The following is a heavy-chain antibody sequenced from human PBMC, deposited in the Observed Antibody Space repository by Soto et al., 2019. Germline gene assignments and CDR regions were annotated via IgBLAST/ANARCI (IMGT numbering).Heavy chain of an antibody. CDR2: IYHSGST. Sequence: QLQLQESGSGLVKPSQTLSLTCAVSGGSISSGGYSWSWIRQPPGKGLEWIGYIYHSGSTYYNPSLKSRVTISVDRSKNQFSLKLSSVTAADTAVYYCAREYSSSGAYNWFDPWGQGTLVTVSS. D-gene: IGHD6-6*01. V-gene: IGHV4-30-2*01. J-gene: IGHJ5*02. CDR1: GGSISSGGYS. CDR3: AREYSSSGAYNWFDP.